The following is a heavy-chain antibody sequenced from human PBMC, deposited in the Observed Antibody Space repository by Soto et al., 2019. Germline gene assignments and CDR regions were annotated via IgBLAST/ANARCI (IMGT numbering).Heavy chain of an antibody. CDR3: ASTPNRITMVRAPQRGCFDP. V-gene: IGHV4-34*01. CDR2: INHSGST. CDR1: GGSFSGYY. J-gene: IGHJ5*02. D-gene: IGHD3-10*01. Sequence: SETLSLTCAVYGGSFSGYYWSWIRQPPGKGLEWIGEINHSGSTNYNPSLKSRVTISVDTSKNQFSLKLSSVTAADTAVYYCASTPNRITMVRAPQRGCFDPWGQGTLVTVSS.